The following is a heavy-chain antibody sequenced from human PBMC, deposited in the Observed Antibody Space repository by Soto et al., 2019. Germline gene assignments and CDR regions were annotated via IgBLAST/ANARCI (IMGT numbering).Heavy chain of an antibody. V-gene: IGHV3-30-3*01. CDR2: ISYDGSNK. D-gene: IGHD5-12*01. Sequence: QVQLVESGGGVVQPGRSLRLSCAASGFTFSSYAMHWVRQAPGKGLEWVAVISYDGSNKYYADSVKGRFTISRDNSKNTLSLQMNSLRAEDTAVYYCARDIGGFDLDYYSYGMDVWGQGTTVTVSS. CDR3: ARDIGGFDLDYYSYGMDV. CDR1: GFTFSSYA. J-gene: IGHJ6*02.